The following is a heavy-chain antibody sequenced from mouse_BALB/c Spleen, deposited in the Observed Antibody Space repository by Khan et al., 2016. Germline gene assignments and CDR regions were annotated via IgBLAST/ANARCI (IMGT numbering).Heavy chain of an antibody. D-gene: IGHD2-14*01. Sequence: EVQLQESGPGLVKPSQSLSLTCSVTGYSITSGYYWNWIRQFPGNKLEWMGYISYDGSNNYNPSLKNRISITRDTSKNQFFLKLNSVTTEDTATYYGARDGYRYDGGYYYAMDYWGQGTSVTVSS. CDR2: ISYDGSN. CDR1: GYSITSGYY. CDR3: ARDGYRYDGGYYYAMDY. V-gene: IGHV3-6*02. J-gene: IGHJ4*01.